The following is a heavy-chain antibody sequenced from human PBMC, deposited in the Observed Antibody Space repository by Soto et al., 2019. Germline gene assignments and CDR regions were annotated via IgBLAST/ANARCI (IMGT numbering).Heavy chain of an antibody. V-gene: IGHV3-30*04. D-gene: IGHD1-1*01. CDR2: ISSDGRVT. CDR3: AREVVTTTWYFDN. CDR1: GFTFSSYS. J-gene: IGHJ4*02. Sequence: QVQLMQSGGVVVRPGGSLRLSYATSGFTFSSYSMHWFRQTPDKGLEWVAVISSDGRVTFYADSVRGRFTISSDNSKNTLYLQMNSLRGEDAAVYFCAREVVTTTWYFDNWGQGIVVTVSA.